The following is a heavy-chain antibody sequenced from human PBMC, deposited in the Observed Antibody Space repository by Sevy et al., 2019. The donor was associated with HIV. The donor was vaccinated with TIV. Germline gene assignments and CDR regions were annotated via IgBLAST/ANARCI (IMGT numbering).Heavy chain of an antibody. D-gene: IGHD3-22*01. CDR2: ISWNSGSI. J-gene: IGHJ5*02. Sequence: GGSLRLSCAASGFTFDDYAMHWVRQAPGKGLEWVSGISWNSGSIGYADSVKGRFTISRDNAKNSLYLQINSLRAEDTAVYYCARENTMIEEPGWFDPWGQGTLVTVSS. CDR1: GFTFDDYA. CDR3: ARENTMIEEPGWFDP. V-gene: IGHV3-9*01.